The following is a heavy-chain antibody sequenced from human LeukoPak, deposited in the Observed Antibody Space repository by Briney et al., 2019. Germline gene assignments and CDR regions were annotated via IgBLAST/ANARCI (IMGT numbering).Heavy chain of an antibody. CDR1: GFAFSSYW. CDR3: ARVGYYDSSNYYAYFQH. Sequence: GGSLRLSCAASGFAFSSYWMHWVRQAPGKGLEWVARINSDGTDISYGDSVKGRFTISRDNAKNTLYLQMNSLRVEDTAVYYCARVGYYDSSNYYAYFQHWGQGTLVTVSS. V-gene: IGHV3-74*01. CDR2: INSDGTDI. J-gene: IGHJ1*01. D-gene: IGHD3-22*01.